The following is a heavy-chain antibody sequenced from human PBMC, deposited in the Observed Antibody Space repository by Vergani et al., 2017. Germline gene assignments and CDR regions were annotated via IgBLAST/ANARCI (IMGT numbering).Heavy chain of an antibody. J-gene: IGHJ6*02. D-gene: IGHD2-21*01. CDR3: ARDLHIVVVSTDYYYGMDV. CDR1: GFTVSSNY. V-gene: IGHV3-11*01. Sequence: VQLVESGGGLIQPGGSLRLSCAASGFTVSSNYMSWIRQAPGKGLEWVSYISSSGSTIYYADSVKGRFTISRDNAKNSLYLQMNSLRAEDTAVYYCARDLHIVVVSTDYYYGMDVWGQGTTVTVSS. CDR2: ISSSGSTI.